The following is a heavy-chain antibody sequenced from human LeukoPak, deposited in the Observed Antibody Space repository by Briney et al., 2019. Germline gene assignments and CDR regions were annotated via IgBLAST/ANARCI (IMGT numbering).Heavy chain of an antibody. Sequence: PSETLSLTCTVSGGSISSYYWSWIRQPPGKGLEWIGYIYYSGSTNYNPSLKSRVTISVDTSKNQFSLKLSSVTAADTAVYYCARYDFWSGYFMDVWAKGPRSPSP. D-gene: IGHD3-3*01. CDR3: ARYDFWSGYFMDV. CDR2: IYYSGST. V-gene: IGHV4-59*01. CDR1: GGSISSYY. J-gene: IGHJ6*03.